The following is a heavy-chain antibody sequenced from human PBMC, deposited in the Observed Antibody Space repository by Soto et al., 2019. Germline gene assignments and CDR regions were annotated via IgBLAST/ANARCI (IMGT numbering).Heavy chain of an antibody. D-gene: IGHD2-8*01. Sequence: GGSLRLSCAASGFTFSSFEMNWVRQAPGKRLEWVSYISSSGSTIYYADSVKGRFTISRDNAKNSLYLQMNSLRVEDTSVYYCASQQAVCPYNWFDPWGQGTLVTVSS. V-gene: IGHV3-48*03. J-gene: IGHJ5*02. CDR1: GFTFSSFE. CDR3: ASQQAVCPYNWFDP. CDR2: ISSSGSTI.